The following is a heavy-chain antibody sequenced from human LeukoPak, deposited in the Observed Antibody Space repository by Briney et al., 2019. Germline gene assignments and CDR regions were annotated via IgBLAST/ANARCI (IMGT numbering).Heavy chain of an antibody. J-gene: IGHJ6*04. Sequence: GGSLRLSCAASGFTFSSYEMNWVRQAPGKGLEWVSYISSSGSTIYYADSVKGRFTISRDNSKNTLYLQMNSLRAEDTAVYYCARVSVHGMDVWGKGTTVTISS. D-gene: IGHD1-1*01. CDR1: GFTFSSYE. CDR3: ARVSVHGMDV. V-gene: IGHV3-48*03. CDR2: ISSSGSTI.